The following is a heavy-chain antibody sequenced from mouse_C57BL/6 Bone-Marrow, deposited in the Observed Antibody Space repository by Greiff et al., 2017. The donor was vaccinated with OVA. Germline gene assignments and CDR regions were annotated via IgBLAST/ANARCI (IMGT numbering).Heavy chain of an antibody. CDR3: ARSDTVVGDY. D-gene: IGHD1-1*01. Sequence: EVQLQQSGPELVKPGASVKISCKASGYTFTDYYMNWVKQSHGKSLEWIGDINPKNGGTSYNQKFKGKATLTVDKSSSTAYMELRSLTSEVSAVSYCARSDTVVGDYWGQCTTLSV. V-gene: IGHV1-26*01. CDR2: INPKNGGT. J-gene: IGHJ2*01. CDR1: GYTFTDYY.